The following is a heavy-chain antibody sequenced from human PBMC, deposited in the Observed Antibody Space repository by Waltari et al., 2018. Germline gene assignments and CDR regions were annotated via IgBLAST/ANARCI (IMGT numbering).Heavy chain of an antibody. D-gene: IGHD3-10*01. CDR3: AKSGRSPWAFDI. V-gene: IGHV3-23*04. CDR2: IGGSTGST. CDR1: GFTFSSYG. J-gene: IGHJ3*02. Sequence: EVQLVESGGGLVQPGGSLRLSCTASGFTFSSYGMTWVRQAPGKGRVWVSAIGGSTGSTNYADSVRGRFTISRDNSKNPLYLQMNSLRAEDTALYYCAKSGRSPWAFDIWGQGTMVTVSS.